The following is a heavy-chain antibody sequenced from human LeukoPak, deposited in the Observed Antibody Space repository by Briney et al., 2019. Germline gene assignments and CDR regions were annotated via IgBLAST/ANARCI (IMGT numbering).Heavy chain of an antibody. V-gene: IGHV3-7*01. Sequence: GGSLRLSCAASGFIFRNYWMSWVRQAPGKGLEWVANIKEDGSEKYYVESVKGRFTISRDNARNSLYLQMSSLRAEDTAVYYCARGVIIRGRLDPWGQGTLVTVSS. D-gene: IGHD3-16*02. J-gene: IGHJ5*02. CDR2: IKEDGSEK. CDR1: GFIFRNYW. CDR3: ARGVIIRGRLDP.